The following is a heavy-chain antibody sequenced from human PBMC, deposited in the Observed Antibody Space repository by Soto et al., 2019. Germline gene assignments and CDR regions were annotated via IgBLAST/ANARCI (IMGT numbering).Heavy chain of an antibody. D-gene: IGHD2-2*01. V-gene: IGHV1-18*01. CDR2: IIAYNGNT. Sequence: GASAKVSCKDCCYTFNSYGIRLLRHYKGQWLECLGWIIAYNGNTNYAQKLQGRVTMTTDTSTITAYMELRSLRSDDTAVYYCAILGQTDIVVVPAASSYMDVWGKGTTVTVSS. CDR3: AILGQTDIVVVPAASSYMDV. J-gene: IGHJ6*03. CDR1: CYTFNSYG.